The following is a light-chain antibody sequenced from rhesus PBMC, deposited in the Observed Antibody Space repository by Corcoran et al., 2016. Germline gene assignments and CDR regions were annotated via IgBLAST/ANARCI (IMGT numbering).Light chain of an antibody. CDR2: TAS. CDR1: QDIRRD. Sequence: GDTVTNTCRASQDIRRDENWFQQKPGKAPKLLIYTASSLESGVLSRFSGSGSGTEFTLTISSLQPAYFASYYCLPHNSYPRPFAHGTKVEIK. V-gene: IGKV1-28*02. J-gene: IGKJ1*01. CDR3: LPHNSYPRP.